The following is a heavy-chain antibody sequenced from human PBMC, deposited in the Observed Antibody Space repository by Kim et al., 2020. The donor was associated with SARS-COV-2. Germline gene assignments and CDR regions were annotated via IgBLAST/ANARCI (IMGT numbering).Heavy chain of an antibody. J-gene: IGHJ6*02. CDR3: ARDEGRDFWSGYYYYYYGMDV. Sequence: GGSLRLSCAASGFTFSSYSMNWVRQAPGKGLEWVSSISSSSSYIYYADSVKGRFTISRDNAKNSLYLQMNSLRAEDTAVYYCARDEGRDFWSGYYYYYYGMDVWGQGTTVTVSS. CDR1: GFTFSSYS. CDR2: ISSSSSYI. D-gene: IGHD3-3*01. V-gene: IGHV3-21*01.